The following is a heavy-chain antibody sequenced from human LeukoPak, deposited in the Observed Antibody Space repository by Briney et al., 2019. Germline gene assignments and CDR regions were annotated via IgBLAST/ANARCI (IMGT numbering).Heavy chain of an antibody. J-gene: IGHJ4*02. D-gene: IGHD3-10*01. CDR1: GGSISSYY. V-gene: IGHV4-59*08. CDR2: IYYSGST. Sequence: PSETLSLTCTVSGGSISSYYWSWIRQPPGKGLEWIGYIYYSGSTNYNPSLKSRVTISVDTSKNQFSLKLSSVTAADTAVYYCARRAAGLSPFDYWGQGTLVTVSS. CDR3: ARRAAGLSPFDY.